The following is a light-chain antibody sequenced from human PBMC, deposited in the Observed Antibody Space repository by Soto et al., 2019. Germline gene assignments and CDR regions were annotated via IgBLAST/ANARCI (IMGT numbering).Light chain of an antibody. CDR1: SSDVGGYNY. Sequence: QSALTQPPSASGSPGQSVTISCTGTSSDVGGYNYVSWYQQHPGKAPKLMIYEVSKRPSGVPDRFSGSKSGNTASLTVSGLQAEDEADYYCSSYAGSNNFVDVVFGGGNKLTVL. CDR3: SSYAGSNNFVDVV. CDR2: EVS. J-gene: IGLJ2*01. V-gene: IGLV2-8*01.